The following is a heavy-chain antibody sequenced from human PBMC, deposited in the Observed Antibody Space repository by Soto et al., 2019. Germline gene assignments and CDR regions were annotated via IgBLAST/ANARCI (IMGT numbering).Heavy chain of an antibody. CDR1: GFTVSSNY. D-gene: IGHD2-21*02. CDR3: ARDPSDYYFDY. V-gene: IGHV3-66*01. J-gene: IGHJ4*02. Sequence: GGSLRLSCAASGFTVSSNYMSWVRQAPGKGLEWVSVIYSGGSTYYADSVKGRFTISRDNSKNTLYLQMNSLRAEDTAVYYCARDPSDYYFDYWGQGTLVTVSS. CDR2: IYSGGST.